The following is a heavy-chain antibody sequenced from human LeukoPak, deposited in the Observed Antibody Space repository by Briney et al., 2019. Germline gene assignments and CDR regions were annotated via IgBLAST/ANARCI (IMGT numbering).Heavy chain of an antibody. CDR3: VRDRAPWGGALGGAKGMDV. D-gene: IGHD3-10*01. J-gene: IGHJ6*04. CDR1: GFTFSNYA. Sequence: GGSLRLSCAASGFTFSNYAFHWVRQPPGKGLEWAAVISYEGSVTYYADSVKGRFTISRDNSKNTLDLQMNSLRVEDTAVYYCVRDRAPWGGALGGAKGMDVWGEGTTVAVSS. V-gene: IGHV3-30*04. CDR2: ISYEGSVT.